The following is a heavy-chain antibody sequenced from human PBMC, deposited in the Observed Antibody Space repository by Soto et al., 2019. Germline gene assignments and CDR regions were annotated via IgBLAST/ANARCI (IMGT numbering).Heavy chain of an antibody. CDR1: GFTFDDYA. Sequence: GGSLRLSCAASGFTFDDYAMHWVRQAPGKGLEWVSGISWNSGSIGDADSVKGRFTISRYNAKNSLYLQMNSLRAEDTAVYYCAKDMNVEMATNDAFDIWGQGTMVTVSS. CDR3: AKDMNVEMATNDAFDI. V-gene: IGHV3-9*01. D-gene: IGHD5-12*01. CDR2: ISWNSGSI. J-gene: IGHJ3*02.